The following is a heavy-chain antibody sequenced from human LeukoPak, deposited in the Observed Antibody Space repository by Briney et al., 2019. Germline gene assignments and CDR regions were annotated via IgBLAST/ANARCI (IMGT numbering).Heavy chain of an antibody. J-gene: IGHJ6*03. CDR1: GGSISSYY. D-gene: IGHD3-10*01. V-gene: IGHV4-4*07. CDR2: IYTSGST. CDR3: ARWGRYGSGPYYYYMDV. Sequence: PPETLSLTCTVSGGSISSYYWSWIRQPAGKGLEWIGRIYTSGSTNYNPSLKSRVTISVDKSKNQFSLKLSSVTAADTAVYYCARWGRYGSGPYYYYMDVWGKGTTVTVSS.